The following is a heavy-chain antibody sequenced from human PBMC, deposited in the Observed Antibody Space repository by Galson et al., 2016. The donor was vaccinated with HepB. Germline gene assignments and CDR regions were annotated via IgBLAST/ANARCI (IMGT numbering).Heavy chain of an antibody. CDR3: AKDRDHFGDYVFDY. CDR1: GFTFSTYV. V-gene: IGHV3-23*01. J-gene: IGHJ4*02. CDR2: ISGDGHST. Sequence: SLRLSCAASGFTFSTYVMSWVRQAPGKGLEWVSGISGDGHSTYYADSVKGRFTISRDNSKNTLYLQMNSLRADDPALYYCAKDRDHFGDYVFDYWGQGTLVTVSS. D-gene: IGHD4-17*01.